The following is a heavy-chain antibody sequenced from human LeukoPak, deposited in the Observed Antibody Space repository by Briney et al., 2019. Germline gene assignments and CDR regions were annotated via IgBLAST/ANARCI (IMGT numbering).Heavy chain of an antibody. J-gene: IGHJ4*02. CDR2: IYTSGST. Sequence: SQTLSLTCTVSGGSISSGSYYWSWFRQPAEKGLEWIGRIYTSGSTYYNPSLKSRVTISVDTSKNQFSLKVSSVTAADTAVYYCAREGGSASSEVYWGQGSLVTVSS. D-gene: IGHD6-6*01. V-gene: IGHV4-61*02. CDR3: AREGGSASSEVY. CDR1: GGSISSGSYY.